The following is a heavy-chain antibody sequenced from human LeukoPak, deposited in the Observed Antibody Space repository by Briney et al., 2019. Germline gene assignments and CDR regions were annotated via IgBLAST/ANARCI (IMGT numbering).Heavy chain of an antibody. CDR2: MNPHSGET. D-gene: IGHD2-2*03. V-gene: IGHV1-2*02. J-gene: IGHJ1*01. Sequence: GASVKVSCKTSGYRFTAYPLHWVRQAPGQGLEWLGWMNPHSGETNNAQKFQGRVTMTRDTSISVVYMQLSSLRSDDTAVYYCARGMDAEAFQNWGQGTLVTVSS. CDR3: ARGMDAEAFQN. CDR1: GYRFTAYP.